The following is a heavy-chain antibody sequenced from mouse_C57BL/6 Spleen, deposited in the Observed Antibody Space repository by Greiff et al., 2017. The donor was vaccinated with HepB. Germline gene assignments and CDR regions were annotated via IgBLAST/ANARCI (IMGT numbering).Heavy chain of an antibody. D-gene: IGHD2-3*01. V-gene: IGHV1-52*01. CDR3: AREGWLLRGGVDY. J-gene: IGHJ2*01. CDR1: GYTFTSYW. CDR2: IDPSDSET. Sequence: QVQLQQPGAELVRPGSSVKLSCKASGYTFTSYWMHWVKQRPIQGLEWIGNIDPSDSETHYNQKFKDKATLTVDKSSSTAYMQLSSLTSDDSAVYYCAREGWLLRGGVDYWGQGTTLTVSS.